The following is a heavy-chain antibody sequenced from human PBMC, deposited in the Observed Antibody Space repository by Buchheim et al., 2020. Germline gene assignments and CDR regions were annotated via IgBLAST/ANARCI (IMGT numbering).Heavy chain of an antibody. Sequence: QVQLQESGPGLVKPSQTLSLTCTVSGGSISSDDYYWSWIRQPAGKGLEWIGRIYTSGSTNYNPSLKSRVTISVDTSKNQFSLKLSSVTAADTAVYYCARALIAVAGTGFDYWGQGTL. V-gene: IGHV4-61*02. CDR1: GGSISSDDYY. D-gene: IGHD6-19*01. CDR3: ARALIAVAGTGFDY. CDR2: IYTSGST. J-gene: IGHJ4*02.